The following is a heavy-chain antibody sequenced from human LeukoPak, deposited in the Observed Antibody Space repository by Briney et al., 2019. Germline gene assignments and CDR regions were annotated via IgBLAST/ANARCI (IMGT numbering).Heavy chain of an antibody. J-gene: IGHJ4*02. Sequence: GGSLRLSCAASGFTFSSYGMHWVRQAPGKGLEWVAVISYDGSNKYYADSVKGRFTISRDNSKNTLYLQMNSLRAEDTAVYYCARDRRPGTYYYGSGSLYPFDYWGQGTLVTVSS. V-gene: IGHV3-30*03. CDR2: ISYDGSNK. CDR1: GFTFSSYG. D-gene: IGHD3-10*01. CDR3: ARDRRPGTYYYGSGSLYPFDY.